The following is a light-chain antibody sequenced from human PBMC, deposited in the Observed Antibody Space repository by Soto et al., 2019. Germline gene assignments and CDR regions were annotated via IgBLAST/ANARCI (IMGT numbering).Light chain of an antibody. CDR1: QSISNW. Sequence: DIQMTQSPSTLSASVGDRVTITCRASQSISNWLAWYQQKPGKAPRLLIYDASSLEGGVPSRFSGSGSGTEFTLTISSLQPDDFATYYCQQYNSYSPTWTFGQGTKVEI. J-gene: IGKJ1*01. V-gene: IGKV1-5*01. CDR2: DAS. CDR3: QQYNSYSPTWT.